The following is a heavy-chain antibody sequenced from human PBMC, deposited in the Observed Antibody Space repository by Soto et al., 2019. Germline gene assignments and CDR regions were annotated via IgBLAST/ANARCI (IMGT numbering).Heavy chain of an antibody. D-gene: IGHD2-15*01. Sequence: QVQLEQSGAEVKKPGASVKVSCEGSGYTFSAYYIHWVRQAPGQGLGWMGWINPRSGGTNFAQKFQGRVTMTRDTSISTAYMELTRLMSNDTAVYYCATCTGGSCYYYGMDIWGQGTTVTVSS. CDR3: ATCTGGSCYYYGMDI. V-gene: IGHV1-2*02. J-gene: IGHJ6*02. CDR2: INPRSGGT. CDR1: GYTFSAYY.